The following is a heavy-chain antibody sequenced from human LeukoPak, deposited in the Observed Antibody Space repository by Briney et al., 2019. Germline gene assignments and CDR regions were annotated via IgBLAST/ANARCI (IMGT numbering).Heavy chain of an antibody. CDR2: ISDSGGST. CDR3: AKGINSWYWDS. Sequence: GGSLRLSCAASGFTLSSYALSWVRQARGKGLEWVSGISDSGGSTYYADSVKGRFTISRGNSKNTLYLQMNSLRVEDTAVYYCAKGINSWYWDSWGQGTLVTVSS. CDR1: GFTLSSYA. V-gene: IGHV3-23*01. D-gene: IGHD6-13*01. J-gene: IGHJ4*02.